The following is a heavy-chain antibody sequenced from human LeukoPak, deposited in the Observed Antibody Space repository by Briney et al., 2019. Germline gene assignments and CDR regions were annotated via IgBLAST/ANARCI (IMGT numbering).Heavy chain of an antibody. CDR2: INHSGST. CDR3: ASITMVRDWYFDL. Sequence: SQTLSLTCAVYGGSFSGYYWSWIRQPPGKGLEWIGEINHSGSTNYNPSLKSRVTISVDTSKNQFSLKLSSVTAADTAVHYCASITMVRDWYFDLWGRGTLVTVSS. J-gene: IGHJ2*01. CDR1: GGSFSGYY. D-gene: IGHD3-10*01. V-gene: IGHV4-34*01.